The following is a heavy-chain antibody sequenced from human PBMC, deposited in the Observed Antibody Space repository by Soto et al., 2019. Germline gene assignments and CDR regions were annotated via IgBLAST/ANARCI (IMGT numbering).Heavy chain of an antibody. CDR2: ISYDGSNK. J-gene: IGHJ4*02. CDR3: AKDRIGLVGYCSGGSCYPSY. V-gene: IGHV3-30*18. Sequence: QVQLVESGGGVVQPGRSLRLSCAASGFTFSSYGMHWVRQAPGKGLEWVAVISYDGSNKYYADSVKGRFTISRDNSKNTLYLQMNSLRAEDTAVYYCAKDRIGLVGYCSGGSCYPSYWGQGTLVTVSS. D-gene: IGHD2-15*01. CDR1: GFTFSSYG.